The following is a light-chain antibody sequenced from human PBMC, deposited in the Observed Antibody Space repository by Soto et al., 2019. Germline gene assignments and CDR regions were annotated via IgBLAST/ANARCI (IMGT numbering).Light chain of an antibody. V-gene: IGKV3-15*01. J-gene: IGKJ2*03. CDR3: QQYNDWLYS. CDR2: GSP. Sequence: EIVMTQSPANMSVSPGERVAVSCRASRPVRSNLAWYQQKPGQPPRLLIYGSPTRATGIPARFSGSGSGTEFTLTVTSLQSADIAVYYCQQYNDWLYSFGQGTKVDIK. CDR1: RPVRSN.